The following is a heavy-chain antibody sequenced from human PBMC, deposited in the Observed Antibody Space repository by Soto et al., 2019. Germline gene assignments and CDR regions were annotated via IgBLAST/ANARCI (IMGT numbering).Heavy chain of an antibody. D-gene: IGHD4-4*01. CDR2: IHASGNT. CDR3: ARNSNKESWFDP. V-gene: IGHV4-4*07. CDR1: GGSLNNFY. J-gene: IGHJ5*02. Sequence: SETLSLTCSVSGGSLNNFYWNWIRQTAGKGLEWIGRIHASGNTNYNPSLKSRATLSVDTSKNQFSLKVRSVTAADTAVYYCARNSNKESWFDPWGQGTLVTVSS.